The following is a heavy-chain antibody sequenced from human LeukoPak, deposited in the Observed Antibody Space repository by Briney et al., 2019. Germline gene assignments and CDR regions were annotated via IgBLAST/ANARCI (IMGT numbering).Heavy chain of an antibody. Sequence: PGGSLRLSCAASGFTFSSYGMHWVRQAPGKGLEWVAVIWYDGSNKYYADSVKGRFTISRDNSKNTLYLQMNSLRAEDTAVYYCATRRNSSSWQDAFDIWGQGTMVTVSS. CDR3: ATRRNSSSWQDAFDI. J-gene: IGHJ3*02. CDR2: IWYDGSNK. V-gene: IGHV3-33*01. CDR1: GFTFSSYG. D-gene: IGHD6-13*01.